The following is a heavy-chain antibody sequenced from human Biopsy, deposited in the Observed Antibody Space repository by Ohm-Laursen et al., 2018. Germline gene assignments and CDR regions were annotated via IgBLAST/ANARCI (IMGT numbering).Heavy chain of an antibody. Sequence: TLSLTCAVSGYSVTNDYYWGWIRQPPGKGLEWIGNIYYDGITYYNPSLESRVAMSVDTSKNQFSLRLTSVTAADTAVYYCARVAGGYAYYYGMDVWGQGTTVIVSS. V-gene: IGHV4-38-2*01. CDR1: GYSVTNDYY. CDR3: ARVAGGYAYYYGMDV. CDR2: IYYDGIT. J-gene: IGHJ6*02. D-gene: IGHD5-12*01.